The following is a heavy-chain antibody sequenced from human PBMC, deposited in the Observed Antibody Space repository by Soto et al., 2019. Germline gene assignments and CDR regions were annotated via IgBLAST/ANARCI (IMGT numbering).Heavy chain of an antibody. J-gene: IGHJ5*02. Sequence: QVQLVQSGAEVKKPGSSVKVSCKASGGTFSSYAISWVRQAPGQGLEWMGEIIPIFGTANYAQKFQGRVTITADESTSTANMELGSLRSEDTAVYYCARDRGLSSVYYPYWFDPGAQETLVSVSP. V-gene: IGHV1-69*12. D-gene: IGHD3-22*01. CDR1: GGTFSSYA. CDR2: IIPIFGTA. CDR3: ARDRGLSSVYYPYWFDP.